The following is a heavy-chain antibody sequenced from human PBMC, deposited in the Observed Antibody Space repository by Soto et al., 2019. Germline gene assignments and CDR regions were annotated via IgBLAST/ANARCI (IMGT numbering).Heavy chain of an antibody. D-gene: IGHD7-27*01. CDR1: GGSISSYY. V-gene: IGHV4-59*01. CDR3: ARDTGDGTFDF. CDR2: IYYSGST. J-gene: IGHJ4*02. Sequence: SETLSLTCTVSGGSISSYYWSWIRQPPGKGLEWIGYIYYSGSTNYNPSLKSRVTISRDTSASTAYMELTSLRSEDTAVYYCARDTGDGTFDFWGQGTLVTVSS.